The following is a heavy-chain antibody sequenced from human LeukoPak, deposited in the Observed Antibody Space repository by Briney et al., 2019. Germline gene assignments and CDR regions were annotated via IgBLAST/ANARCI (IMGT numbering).Heavy chain of an antibody. Sequence: GGSLRLSCAASGFTFHSHSMNWVRQAPGKGLEWVSSISMTSSYIYYADSVKGRFTISRDNAKNSLYLQMNSLRAEDTAVYYCARSGPIALYYDFWSGSDYWGQGTLVTVSS. CDR1: GFTFHSHS. D-gene: IGHD3-3*01. CDR2: ISMTSSYI. J-gene: IGHJ4*02. CDR3: ARSGPIALYYDFWSGSDY. V-gene: IGHV3-21*01.